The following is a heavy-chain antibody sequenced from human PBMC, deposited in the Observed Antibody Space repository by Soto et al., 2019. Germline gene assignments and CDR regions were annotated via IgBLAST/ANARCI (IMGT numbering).Heavy chain of an antibody. V-gene: IGHV4-34*01. CDR2: IHRSGST. D-gene: IGHD1-26*01. CDR3: ARGSDSAWELLWV. J-gene: IGHJ4*02. Sequence: SETLSLTCTVYGGPLSGYFWSWIRQPPGKGLEWIGEIHRSGSTNYSPSLKSRVTISADTSNSQFSLKLTSVTAADTAVYYCARGSDSAWELLWVWGQGTPVTSPQ. CDR1: GGPLSGYF.